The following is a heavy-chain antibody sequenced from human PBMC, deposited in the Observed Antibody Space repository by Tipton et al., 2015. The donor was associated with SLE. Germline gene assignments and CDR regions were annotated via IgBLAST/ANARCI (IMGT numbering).Heavy chain of an antibody. J-gene: IGHJ4*02. Sequence: TLSLTCTVSGGSIGPYYWHWIRQSPGKALEWIGDIYFDGNSKGRGNYNPSLKSRVTMSVDPSKMQFSLNLNSVTAADTALYCCARGVAERLGLDFWGQGSLVTVSS. V-gene: IGHV4-59*07. D-gene: IGHD6-19*01. CDR3: ARGVAERLGLDF. CDR1: GGSIGPYY. CDR2: IYFDGNS.